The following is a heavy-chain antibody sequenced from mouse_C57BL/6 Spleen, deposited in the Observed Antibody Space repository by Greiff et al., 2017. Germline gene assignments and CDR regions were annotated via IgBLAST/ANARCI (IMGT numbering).Heavy chain of an antibody. Sequence: VQLQQPGAELVKPGASVKLSCKASGYTFTSSWMHWVKQRPGQGLEWIGMIHPNSGSTNYNEKFKSKATLTVDKSSSTAYMQLSSLTSEDSAVYYCARKDDGHWYFDVWGTGTTVTVSS. V-gene: IGHV1-64*01. D-gene: IGHD2-3*01. CDR2: IHPNSGST. J-gene: IGHJ1*03. CDR1: GYTFTSSW. CDR3: ARKDDGHWYFDV.